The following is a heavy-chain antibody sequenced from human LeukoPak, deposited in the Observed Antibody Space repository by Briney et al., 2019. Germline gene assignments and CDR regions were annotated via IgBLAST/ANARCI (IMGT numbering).Heavy chain of an antibody. J-gene: IGHJ4*02. CDR1: GYSFTSYW. V-gene: IGHV5-51*01. D-gene: IGHD6-13*01. Sequence: WESLKISCNGSGYSFTSYWISWVRHMPRKGLEWMGIIYPGDSDTRYSPSFQGQVTISADKSISTACLQWSSLKASDTAMYYCARSGGAAAGAAAHDYWGQGTLVTVPS. CDR2: IYPGDSDT. CDR3: ARSGGAAAGAAAHDY.